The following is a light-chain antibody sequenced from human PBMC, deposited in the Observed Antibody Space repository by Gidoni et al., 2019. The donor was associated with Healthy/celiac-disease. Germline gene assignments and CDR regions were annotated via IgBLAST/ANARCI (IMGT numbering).Light chain of an antibody. CDR3: GTRDSSTSAVV. Sequence: QSVLPQPPSVSAAPRQKVTISCSRSSSNIGNNYVSWYQQPPGTAPKLLLYDNNKRPSGIPDRFSGTKSGTAATLGITGHQTGDEADYYCGTRDSSTSAVVFGGGTKLTVL. J-gene: IGLJ2*01. V-gene: IGLV1-51*01. CDR1: SSNIGNNY. CDR2: DNN.